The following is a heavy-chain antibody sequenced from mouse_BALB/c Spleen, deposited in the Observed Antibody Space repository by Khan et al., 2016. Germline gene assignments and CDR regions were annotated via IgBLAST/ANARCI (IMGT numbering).Heavy chain of an antibody. D-gene: IGHD2-10*01. V-gene: IGHV14-3*02. CDR2: IDPANGNT. CDR1: GFNIKDTY. J-gene: IGHJ3*01. CDR3: DGGSLPGFAS. Sequence: VRLQQSGAELVKPGASVKLSCTVSGFNIKDTYMHWVRQRPEQGLEWIGRIDPANGNTTYDPKFQAQATLTTDTSSHTAYLQLSSLTSDVAVVYYCDGGSLPGFASWGQGTLVTVSA.